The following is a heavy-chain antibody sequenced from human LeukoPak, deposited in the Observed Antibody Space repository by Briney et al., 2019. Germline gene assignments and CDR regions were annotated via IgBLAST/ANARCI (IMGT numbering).Heavy chain of an antibody. V-gene: IGHV1-24*01. CDR1: GHILTELS. D-gene: IGHD3-22*01. J-gene: IGHJ4*02. CDR2: FDPEDDET. CDR3: EAHYYDSSGYSDY. Sequence: GASVKVSCKVSGHILTELSIHWVRQAPGKGLEWMGGFDPEDDETIYAQKFQGRVTMTEDTSTDTAYMELSSLRSEDTAVYYCEAHYYDSSGYSDYWGQGTLVTVSS.